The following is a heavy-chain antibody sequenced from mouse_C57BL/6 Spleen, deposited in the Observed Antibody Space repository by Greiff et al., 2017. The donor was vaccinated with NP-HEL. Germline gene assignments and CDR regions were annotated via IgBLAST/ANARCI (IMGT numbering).Heavy chain of an antibody. CDR1: GYTFTSYW. V-gene: IGHV1-55*01. D-gene: IGHD1-1*01. CDR2: IYPGSGST. CDR3: ARRYGSSYWYFDV. J-gene: IGHJ1*03. Sequence: VQLQQSGAELVKPGASVKMSCKASGYTFTSYWITWVKQRPGQGLEWIGDIYPGSGSTNYNEKFKSKATLTVDTSSSTAYMQLSSLTSEDSAVYYCARRYGSSYWYFDVWGTGTTVTVSS.